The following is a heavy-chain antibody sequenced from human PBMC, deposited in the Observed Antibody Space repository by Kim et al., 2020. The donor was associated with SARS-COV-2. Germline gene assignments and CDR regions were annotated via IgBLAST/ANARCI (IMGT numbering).Heavy chain of an antibody. D-gene: IGHD3-10*01. V-gene: IGHV4-39*01. CDR3: ARHGEYYYGSGPPGWFDP. Sequence: KSRVTISVDTSKNQFSLKVSSVTAADTAVYYCARHGEYYYGSGPPGWFDPWGQGTLATVSS. J-gene: IGHJ5*02.